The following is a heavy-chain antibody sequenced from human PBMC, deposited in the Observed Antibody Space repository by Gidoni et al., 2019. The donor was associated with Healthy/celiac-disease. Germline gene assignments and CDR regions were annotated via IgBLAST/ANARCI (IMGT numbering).Heavy chain of an antibody. Sequence: QVQLVESGGGVVQPGRSLRLSSAASGFPLSSYAMHWVHQAPGKGLEWVAVISYDGSNKYYADSVKGRFTISRDNSKNTLYLQMNSLRAEDTAVYYCASLSVVEMATISYWGQGTLVTVSS. CDR1: GFPLSSYA. J-gene: IGHJ4*02. D-gene: IGHD5-12*01. CDR3: ASLSVVEMATISY. V-gene: IGHV3-30-3*01. CDR2: ISYDGSNK.